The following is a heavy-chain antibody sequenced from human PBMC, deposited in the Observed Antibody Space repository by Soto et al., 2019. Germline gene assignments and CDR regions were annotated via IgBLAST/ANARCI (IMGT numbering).Heavy chain of an antibody. CDR1: GGSISSYY. CDR3: ARGLLTGYYIDYYYYYMDV. J-gene: IGHJ6*03. Sequence: PSETLSLTCTVSGGSISSYYWSWIRQPPGKGLEWIGYIYYSGSTNYDPSLKSRVTISVDTSKNQFSLKLSSVTAADTAVYYCARGLLTGYYIDYYYYYMDVWGKGTTVTVSS. D-gene: IGHD3-9*01. CDR2: IYYSGST. V-gene: IGHV4-59*01.